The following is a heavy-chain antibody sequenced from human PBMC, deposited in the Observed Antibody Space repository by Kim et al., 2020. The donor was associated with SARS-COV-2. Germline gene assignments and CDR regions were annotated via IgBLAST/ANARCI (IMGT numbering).Heavy chain of an antibody. CDR3: ARLGVVPAAMHWFDP. V-gene: IGHV4-39*01. CDR2: IYYSGST. J-gene: IGHJ5*02. CDR1: GGSISSSSYY. Sequence: SETLSLTCTVSGGSISSSSYYWGWIRQPPGKGLEWIGSIYYSGSTYYNPSLKSRVTISVDTSKNQFSLKLSSVTAADTAVYYCARLGVVPAAMHWFDPWGQGTLVTVSS. D-gene: IGHD2-2*01.